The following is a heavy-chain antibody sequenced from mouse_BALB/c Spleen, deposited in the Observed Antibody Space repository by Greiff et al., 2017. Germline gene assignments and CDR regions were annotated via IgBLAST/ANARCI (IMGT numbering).Heavy chain of an antibody. CDR2: IRNKANGYTT. V-gene: IGHV7-3*02. J-gene: IGHJ4*01. Sequence: EVKLVESGGGLVQPGGSLRLSCATSGFTFTDYYMSWVRQPPGKALEWLGFIRNKANGYTTEYSASVKGRFTISRDNSQSILYLQMNTLRAEDSATYYCARDSYGNYDAMDYWGQGTSVTVSS. D-gene: IGHD2-1*01. CDR3: ARDSYGNYDAMDY. CDR1: GFTFTDYY.